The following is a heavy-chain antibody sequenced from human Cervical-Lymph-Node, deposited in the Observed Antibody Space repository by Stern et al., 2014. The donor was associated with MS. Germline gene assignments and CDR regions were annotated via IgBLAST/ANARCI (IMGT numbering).Heavy chain of an antibody. V-gene: IGHV3-9*01. D-gene: IGHD4-17*01. CDR1: GGIFSDYA. CDR2: ISWDSAII. CDR3: TKGGESTSDS. J-gene: IGHJ4*02. Sequence: EVQLVESGGGLVQPGRSLRLSCAASGGIFSDYAMHWVRQAPGKGLEWVSTISWDSAIIGYADSLKGRFTISRDNSTNSLYLQMDSLRAEDTAFYYCTKGGESTSDSWGQGTLVTVPP.